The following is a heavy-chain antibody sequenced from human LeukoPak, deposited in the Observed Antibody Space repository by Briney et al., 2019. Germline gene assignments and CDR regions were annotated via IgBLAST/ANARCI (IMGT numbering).Heavy chain of an antibody. Sequence: GGSLRLSCAASGFTFSSYAMSWVRQAPGKGLEWVSGITSNGGTTNYADSVKGRFTISRDNSKNTLYLQVNSLRAEDTAVYYCAKASYYDSGGYNYFEYWGQGTLVTVSS. CDR1: GFTFSSYA. CDR2: ITSNGGTT. J-gene: IGHJ4*02. CDR3: AKASYYDSGGYNYFEY. V-gene: IGHV3-23*01. D-gene: IGHD3-22*01.